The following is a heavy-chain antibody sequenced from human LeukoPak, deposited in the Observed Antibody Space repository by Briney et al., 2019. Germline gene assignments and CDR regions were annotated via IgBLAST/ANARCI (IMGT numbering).Heavy chain of an antibody. CDR3: ARARWTSTVTTYYLDF. Sequence: ASVKVSCKASGYIFTGYAIQWVRQAPGQGLEWMGWINAGNGKTKYSQKFQGRVTITRDTSASTAYMELSGLRSDDTAVYYCARARWTSTVTTYYLDFWGQGTLVTVSS. V-gene: IGHV1-3*01. CDR2: INAGNGKT. CDR1: GYIFTGYA. J-gene: IGHJ4*02. D-gene: IGHD4-17*01.